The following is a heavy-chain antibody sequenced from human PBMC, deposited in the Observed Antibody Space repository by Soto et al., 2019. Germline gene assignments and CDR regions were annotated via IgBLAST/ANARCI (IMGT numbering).Heavy chain of an antibody. CDR2: INNDGSDT. Sequence: GSLRLSCAASGFSLGNFWMHWARQAPGKGLVWVSFINNDGSDTTYADSVKGRFTISRDNAKNTLYLQMNSLRAEDTAVYYCARDRPHSAFDPWGQGTLVTVSS. CDR1: GFSLGNFW. J-gene: IGHJ5*02. V-gene: IGHV3-74*03. CDR3: ARDRPHSAFDP. D-gene: IGHD5-18*01.